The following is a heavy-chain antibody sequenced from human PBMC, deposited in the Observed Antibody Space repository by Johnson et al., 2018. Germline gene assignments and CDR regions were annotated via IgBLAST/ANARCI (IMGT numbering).Heavy chain of an antibody. Sequence: QVQLVESGGGVVQXGRSXRLXCAASGFTFSSYGMHWVRQAPGKGLEWVAVISYDGSNKYYADSVKGRFTISRDNSKNTLYLQMNSRRAEDTAVYYCAKDVSGWYEDYYYYYMDVWGKGTTVTVSS. CDR1: GFTFSSYG. V-gene: IGHV3-30*18. CDR3: AKDVSGWYEDYYYYYMDV. J-gene: IGHJ6*03. CDR2: ISYDGSNK. D-gene: IGHD6-19*01.